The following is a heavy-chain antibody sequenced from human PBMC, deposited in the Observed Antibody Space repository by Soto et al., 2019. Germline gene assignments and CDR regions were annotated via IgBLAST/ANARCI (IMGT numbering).Heavy chain of an antibody. CDR3: AREGSGYSTAFDY. J-gene: IGHJ4*02. CDR1: GYPFTGYY. D-gene: IGHD3-3*01. CDR2: INPNSGGT. Sequence: ASVKVSCKASGYPFTGYYMHWVRQAPGQGLEWMGWINPNSGGTNYAQKFQGRVTMTRDTSISTAYMELSRLRSDDTAVYYCAREGSGYSTAFDYWGQGTLVTV. V-gene: IGHV1-2*02.